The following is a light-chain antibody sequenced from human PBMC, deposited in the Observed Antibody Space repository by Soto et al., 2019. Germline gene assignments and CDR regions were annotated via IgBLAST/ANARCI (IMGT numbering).Light chain of an antibody. J-gene: IGLJ3*02. CDR1: SSDVGGYNY. CDR2: DVS. CDR3: SSYTSGSTLV. V-gene: IGLV2-14*01. Sequence: QSVLTQPASVSGSPGQSITISCTGTSSDVGGYNYVSWYQQHPGKAPKLMIYDVSNRPSGVSNHFSGSRSGNMASLTISGLQAEDEADYYCSSYTSGSTLVFGGGTKLTVL.